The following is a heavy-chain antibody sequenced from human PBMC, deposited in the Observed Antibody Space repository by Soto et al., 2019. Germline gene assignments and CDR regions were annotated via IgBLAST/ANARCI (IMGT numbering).Heavy chain of an antibody. CDR2: ISYDGSNK. V-gene: IGHV3-30*18. CDR3: AKYLTTVTTNPFDP. D-gene: IGHD4-17*01. J-gene: IGHJ5*02. Sequence: GGSLRLSCAASGFTFSSYGMHWVRQAPGKGLEWVAVISYDGSNKYYADSVKGRFTISRDNSKNTLYLQMNSLRAEDTAVYYCAKYLTTVTTNPFDPWGQGTLVTVSS. CDR1: GFTFSSYG.